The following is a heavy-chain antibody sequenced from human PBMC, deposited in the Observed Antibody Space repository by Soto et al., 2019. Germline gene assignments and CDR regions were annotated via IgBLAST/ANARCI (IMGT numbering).Heavy chain of an antibody. J-gene: IGHJ5*02. V-gene: IGHV4-31*03. CDR3: ARDREEIGSSLGWFDP. Sequence: TSETLSLTCTVSGGSISSGGYYWSWIRQHPGKGLEWIGYIYYSGSTYYNPSLKSRVTISVDTSKNQFSLKLSSVTAADTAVYYCARDREEIGSSLGWFDPWGQGTLVTVSS. CDR2: IYYSGST. D-gene: IGHD3-16*01. CDR1: GGSISSGGYY.